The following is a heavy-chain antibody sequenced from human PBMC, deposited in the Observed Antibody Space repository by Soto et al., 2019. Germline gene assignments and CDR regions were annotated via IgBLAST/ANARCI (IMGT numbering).Heavy chain of an antibody. CDR2: ISSSSSYI. D-gene: IGHD4-17*01. V-gene: IGHV3-21*01. Sequence: EVQLVESGGGLVKPGGSLRLSCAASGFTFSSYSMNWVRQAPGKGLEWVSSISSSSSYIYSADSVKGRFTISRDNAKNTLYLQMTGLRAEDTAVYYCSRVYTVTTHRYYYYGMDVWGQGTTVTVSS. J-gene: IGHJ6*02. CDR3: SRVYTVTTHRYYYYGMDV. CDR1: GFTFSSYS.